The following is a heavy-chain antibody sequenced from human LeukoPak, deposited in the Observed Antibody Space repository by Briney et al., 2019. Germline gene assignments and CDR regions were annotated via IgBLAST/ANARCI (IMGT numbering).Heavy chain of an antibody. CDR2: INPNSGGT. J-gene: IGHJ5*02. D-gene: IGHD2-2*01. V-gene: IGHV1-2*02. CDR3: ARDWLEGVVVPAAKSDP. Sequence: ASVKVSCKASGYTFTGYYMHWVRQAPGQGLEWMGWINPNSGGTNYAQKFQGRVTRTRDTAISTAYMELSRLRSDDTAVYYCARDWLEGVVVPAAKSDPWGQGTLVTVSS. CDR1: GYTFTGYY.